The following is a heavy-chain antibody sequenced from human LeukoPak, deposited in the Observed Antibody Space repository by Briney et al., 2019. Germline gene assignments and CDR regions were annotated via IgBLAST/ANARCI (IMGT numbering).Heavy chain of an antibody. CDR3: ARRGTYYYGMDV. CDR2: INHSGST. CDR1: GGSFSGYY. J-gene: IGHJ6*04. Sequence: SETLSLTCAVYGGSFSGYYWSWIREPPGKGLEWIGEINHSGSTNYNPSLKSRVTISVDTSKNQFSLKLSSVTAADTAVYYCARRGTYYYGMDVWGKGTTVTVSS. V-gene: IGHV4-34*01.